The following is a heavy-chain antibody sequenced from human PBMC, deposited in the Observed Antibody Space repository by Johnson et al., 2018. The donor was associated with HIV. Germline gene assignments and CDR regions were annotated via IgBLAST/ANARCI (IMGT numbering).Heavy chain of an antibody. Sequence: QVQLVESGGGVVQPGRSLRLSCVASEFTFSNYGMHWVRQAPGKGLECMAVISYDGRHMYYADSVKGRFTISSDNSKNTLYLQMNSLRADDTAVYYCAKDMGRSVGAVDALEIWGQGTMVTVSS. V-gene: IGHV3-30*18. J-gene: IGHJ3*02. CDR1: EFTFSNYG. D-gene: IGHD1-26*01. CDR3: AKDMGRSVGAVDALEI. CDR2: ISYDGRHM.